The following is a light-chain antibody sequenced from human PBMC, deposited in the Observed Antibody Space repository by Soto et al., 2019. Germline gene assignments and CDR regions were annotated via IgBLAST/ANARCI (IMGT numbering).Light chain of an antibody. CDR3: QHYGSSPWA. J-gene: IGKJ1*01. CDR2: GAS. CDR1: QTVSSNY. V-gene: IGKV3-20*01. Sequence: EIVLTQSPGTLSLSPGEGATLSCRASQTVSSNYLAWYQQKPGQAPRLLIYGASSRATGIPDRFSGSGSGTDFTLTISRLEPEDFAVFYCQHYGSSPWAFGQGTKVDIK.